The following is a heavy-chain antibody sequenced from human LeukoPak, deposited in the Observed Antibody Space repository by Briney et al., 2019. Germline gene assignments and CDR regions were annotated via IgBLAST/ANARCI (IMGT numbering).Heavy chain of an antibody. Sequence: GGSLRLSCAASGVIFSNYWMHWVRQAPGKGLGWVSRINRDGSSTSYADSVKGRFTISRDNAKNTLNLQMNSLRAEDTAVYYCARDLTSSSWLNFDYWGQGTLVTVSS. CDR1: GVIFSNYW. D-gene: IGHD6-13*01. CDR2: INRDGSST. V-gene: IGHV3-74*01. CDR3: ARDLTSSSWLNFDY. J-gene: IGHJ4*02.